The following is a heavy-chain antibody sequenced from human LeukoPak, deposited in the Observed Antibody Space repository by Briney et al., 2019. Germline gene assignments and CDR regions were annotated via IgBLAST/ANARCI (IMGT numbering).Heavy chain of an antibody. V-gene: IGHV3-64*02. CDR1: GFTFSSYA. CDR3: ARGGGRNTTMVWAFDY. J-gene: IGHJ4*02. D-gene: IGHD5-18*01. CDR2: ISTNGGST. Sequence: GGSLRLSCAASGFTFSSYAMYWVRQAPGKGLEYVSGISTNGGSTYYADSVKGRFTISRDNSKNTLFLQMGSLRAEDMAVYYCARGGGRNTTMVWAFDYWGQGTLVTVSS.